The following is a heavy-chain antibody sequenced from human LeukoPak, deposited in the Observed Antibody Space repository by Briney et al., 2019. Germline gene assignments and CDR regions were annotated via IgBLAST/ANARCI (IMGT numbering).Heavy chain of an antibody. V-gene: IGHV5-51*01. J-gene: IGHJ6*02. Sequence: GESLKISCKGSGYSFTSYWIGWVRQLPGKGREWRGIIYPGDSDTRYSPSFQGQVTISADKSISTAYLQWSSLKASDTAMYYCARGYCSGGSCYPHGMDVWGQGTTVTVSS. CDR2: IYPGDSDT. D-gene: IGHD2-15*01. CDR3: ARGYCSGGSCYPHGMDV. CDR1: GYSFTSYW.